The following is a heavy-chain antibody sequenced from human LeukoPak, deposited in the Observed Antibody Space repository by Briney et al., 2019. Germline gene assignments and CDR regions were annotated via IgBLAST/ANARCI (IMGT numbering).Heavy chain of an antibody. CDR3: ARKGSGTYYDY. D-gene: IGHD3-10*01. Sequence: GGSLRLSCAASGFTFSSYAMHWVRQAPRKGLEYVSAISSNGGSTYYANSVKGRFTISRDNSKNTLYLQMGSLRAEDMAVYYCARKGSGTYYDYWGPGTLVTVSS. CDR1: GFTFSSYA. J-gene: IGHJ4*02. V-gene: IGHV3-64*01. CDR2: ISSNGGST.